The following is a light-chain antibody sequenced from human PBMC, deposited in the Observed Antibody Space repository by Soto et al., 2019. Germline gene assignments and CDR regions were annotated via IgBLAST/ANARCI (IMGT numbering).Light chain of an antibody. Sequence: QPVLTQSPSASASLGASVKLTCTLSSGHSSYAIAWHQQQPEKGPRYLMKVNNDGSHSKGGGIPDRFSGSSSGAERYLTISSLQSEDEADYYCQTWGTGIRGVFGGGTKVTVL. CDR2: VNNDGSH. V-gene: IGLV4-69*01. J-gene: IGLJ2*01. CDR3: QTWGTGIRGV. CDR1: SGHSSYA.